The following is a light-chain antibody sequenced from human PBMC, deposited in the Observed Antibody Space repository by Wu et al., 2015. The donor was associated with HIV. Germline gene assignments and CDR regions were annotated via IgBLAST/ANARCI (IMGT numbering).Light chain of an antibody. J-gene: IGKJ5*01. CDR1: QSVSTY. Sequence: EIVLTQSPGTLSLSPGERATLSCRASQSVSTYLAWYQQKPGQAPRLLIYDTSNRATGVPARFSGSGSGTDFTLTISSLEPEDFAVYYCHQSYNWPLTFGQGTRLEIK. CDR2: DTS. V-gene: IGKV3-11*01. CDR3: HQSYNWPLT.